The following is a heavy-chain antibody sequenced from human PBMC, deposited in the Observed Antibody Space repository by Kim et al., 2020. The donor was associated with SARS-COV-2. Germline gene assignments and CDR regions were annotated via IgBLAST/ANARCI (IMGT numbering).Heavy chain of an antibody. CDR1: GFTFDDYA. CDR2: ISGDGGST. V-gene: IGHV3-43*02. Sequence: GGSLRLSCAASGFTFDDYAMHWVRQAPGKGLEWVSLISGDGGSTYYADSVKGRFTISRDNSKNSLYLQMNSLRTEDTALYYCAKDGNYDFWSGSYYYYGMDVWGQGTTVTVSS. CDR3: AKDGNYDFWSGSYYYYGMDV. J-gene: IGHJ6*02. D-gene: IGHD3-3*01.